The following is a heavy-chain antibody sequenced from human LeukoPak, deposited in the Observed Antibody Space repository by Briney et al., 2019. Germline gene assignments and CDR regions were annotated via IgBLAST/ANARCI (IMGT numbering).Heavy chain of an antibody. CDR1: GGTFSSYT. J-gene: IGHJ6*02. Sequence: SVKASCKASGGTFSSYTISWVRQAPGQGLEWMGRIIPILGIANYAQKFQGRVTITADKSTSTAYMELSSLRSEDTAVYYCARDRGDYGMDVWGQGTTVTVSS. V-gene: IGHV1-69*04. CDR3: ARDRGDYGMDV. CDR2: IIPILGIA.